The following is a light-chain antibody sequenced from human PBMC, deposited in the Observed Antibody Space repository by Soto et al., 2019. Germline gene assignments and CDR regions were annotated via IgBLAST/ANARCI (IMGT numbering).Light chain of an antibody. Sequence: EIVMTQSPATLSVSPGERATLSCRASQSVSSNLALYQQKPGQAPRLLIYRASTRATGIPARFSGSGSGTEFTLTSSSLRSEDFAVYFCQQYDNLPPLTFVGGTKVEIK. CDR3: QQYDNLPPLT. V-gene: IGKV3-15*01. CDR2: RAS. CDR1: QSVSSN. J-gene: IGKJ4*01.